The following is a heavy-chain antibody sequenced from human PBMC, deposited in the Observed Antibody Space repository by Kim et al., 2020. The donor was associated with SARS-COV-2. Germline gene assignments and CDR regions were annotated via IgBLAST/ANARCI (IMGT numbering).Heavy chain of an antibody. CDR3: ARDTHEWELRVWGSFDY. V-gene: IGHV3-48*02. J-gene: IGHJ4*02. Sequence: KGRCTISRDKDKNSLYLQMNSMRDEDTAVYYCARDTHEWELRVWGSFDYWGQGTLVTVSS. D-gene: IGHD1-26*01.